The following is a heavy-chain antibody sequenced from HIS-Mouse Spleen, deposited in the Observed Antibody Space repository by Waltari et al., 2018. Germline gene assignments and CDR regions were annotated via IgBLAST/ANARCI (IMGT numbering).Heavy chain of an antibody. V-gene: IGHV4-34*01. J-gene: IGHJ4*02. CDR2: INHSGST. CDR1: GGSFSGYY. CDR3: ARVADY. Sequence: QVQLQQWGAGLLKPSETLSLTCAAYGGSFSGYYWSWIRQPPGKGLEWIGEINHSGSTNYNPSLKSRVTISVDTSKNQFSLKLSSVTAADTAVYYCARVADYWGQGTLVTVSS.